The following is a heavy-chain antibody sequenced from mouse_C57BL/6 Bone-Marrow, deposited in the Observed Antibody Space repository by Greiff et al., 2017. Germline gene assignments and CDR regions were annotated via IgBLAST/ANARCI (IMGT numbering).Heavy chain of an antibody. CDR2: INPNNGGT. V-gene: IGHV1-18*01. Sequence: VQLQQSGPELVKPGASVKIPCKASGYTFTDYNMDWVKQSHGKSLEWIGDINPNNGGTIYNQKFKGKATLTVDKSSSTAYLELRRLTSEDTADYYCARRGGSHPDYAMDYWGQGTSVTVSS. CDR3: ARRGGSHPDYAMDY. CDR1: GYTFTDYN. J-gene: IGHJ4*01. D-gene: IGHD3-1*01.